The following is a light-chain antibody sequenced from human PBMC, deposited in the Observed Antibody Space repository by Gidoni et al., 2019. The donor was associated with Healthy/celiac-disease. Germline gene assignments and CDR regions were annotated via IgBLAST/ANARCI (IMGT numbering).Light chain of an antibody. J-gene: IGLJ2*01. V-gene: IGLV3-1*01. Sequence: SYVLTQPPSVCVSPGQTASITCSGDKLGDKYACWYQQKPGQSPVLVIYQDSKRPPGIPERFSGSNSGNTATLTISGTQAMDEADYYCQAWDSRVVFGGGTKLTVL. CDR2: QDS. CDR1: KLGDKY. CDR3: QAWDSRVV.